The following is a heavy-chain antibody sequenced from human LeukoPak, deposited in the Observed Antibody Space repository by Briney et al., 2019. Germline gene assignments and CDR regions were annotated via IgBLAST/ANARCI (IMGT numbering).Heavy chain of an antibody. CDR2: IIPIFGTA. CDR3: ASLRNYGLPYWYFDL. D-gene: IGHD3-16*01. CDR1: GGTFSSYA. V-gene: IGHV1-69*15. J-gene: IGHJ2*01. Sequence: SVKVSCKASGGTFSSYAISWVRQAPGQGLEWMGRIIPIFGTANYAQKFQGRVTITADESTSTAYMELSSLRSEDTAVYYCASLRNYGLPYWYFDLWGRGTLVTVSS.